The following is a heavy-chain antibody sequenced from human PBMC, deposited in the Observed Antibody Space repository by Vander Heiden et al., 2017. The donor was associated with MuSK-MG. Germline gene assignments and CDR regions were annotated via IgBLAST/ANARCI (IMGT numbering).Heavy chain of an antibody. CDR2: IYTSGST. CDR1: GGSISSYS. D-gene: IGHD2-15*01. Sequence: QVQLQESGPGLVKPSETLSLTCTVSGGSISSYSWSWIRQPAGKGLEWIGRIYTSGSTNYNPSLKSRVTMSVDTSKNQFSLKLSSVTAADTAVYYCAREKTALKRYCSGGSCYYNWFDPWGQGTLVTVSS. J-gene: IGHJ5*02. V-gene: IGHV4-4*07. CDR3: AREKTALKRYCSGGSCYYNWFDP.